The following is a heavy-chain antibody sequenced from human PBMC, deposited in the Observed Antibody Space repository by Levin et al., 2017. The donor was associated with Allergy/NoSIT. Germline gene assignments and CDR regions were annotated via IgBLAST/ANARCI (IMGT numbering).Heavy chain of an antibody. D-gene: IGHD6-6*01. J-gene: IGHJ4*02. CDR3: ARVSGSSSSSGFDY. V-gene: IGHV1-8*01. CDR2: MNPNSGNT. Sequence: GESLKISCKASGYTFTSYDINWVRQATGQGLEWMGWMNPNSGNTGYAQKFQGRVTMTRNTSISTAYMELSSLRSEDTAVYYCARVSGSSSSSGFDYWGQGTLVTVSS. CDR1: GYTFTSYD.